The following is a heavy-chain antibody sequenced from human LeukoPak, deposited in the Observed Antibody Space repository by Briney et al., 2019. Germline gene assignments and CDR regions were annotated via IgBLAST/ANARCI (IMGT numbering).Heavy chain of an antibody. V-gene: IGHV3-33*01. J-gene: IGHJ4*02. CDR3: ARDRGNDYFDS. Sequence: GGSLRLSCVVSGVSLSSHGMHWVRQAPGKRLEWLTFTWSDGRSEYYADSVKGRFSVSRDNSKNTVYLQIDRLRVEDTAVYYCARDRGNDYFDSWGQGTLVTVSS. CDR1: GVSLSSHG. CDR2: TWSDGRSE.